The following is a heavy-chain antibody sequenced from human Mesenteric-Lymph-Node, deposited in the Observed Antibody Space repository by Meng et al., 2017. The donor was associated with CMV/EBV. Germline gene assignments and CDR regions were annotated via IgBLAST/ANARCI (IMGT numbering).Heavy chain of an antibody. CDR1: GGSFSGYY. CDR2: INHSGST. D-gene: IGHD4-23*01. CDR3: ARHQRWLKSEGGFNY. Sequence: QRQLNQCAAGLLQPPAALAPTSAVYGGSFSGYYWSWIHQPPGKGLEWIGEINHSGSTNYNPSLKSRVTISVDTSKNQFSLKLSSVTAADTAVYYCARHQRWLKSEGGFNYWGQGTLVTVSS. V-gene: IGHV4-34*01. J-gene: IGHJ4*02.